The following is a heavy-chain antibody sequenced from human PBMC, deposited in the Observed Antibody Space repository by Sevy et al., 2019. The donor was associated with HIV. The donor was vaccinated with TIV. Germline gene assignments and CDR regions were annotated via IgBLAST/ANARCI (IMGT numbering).Heavy chain of an antibody. CDR1: GFTFSKYS. CDR2: LSFGCGEI. V-gene: IGHV3-23*01. J-gene: IGHJ4*02. Sequence: GGSLRLSCAASGFTFSKYSVSWVRQPPGKGLEWVSTLSFGCGEINYADSVKGRFTTSRDNSKSSVYLQMNNLRPEYTAMYYCAREGCTKPHDYWGQGTLVTVSS. D-gene: IGHD2-8*01. CDR3: AREGCTKPHDY.